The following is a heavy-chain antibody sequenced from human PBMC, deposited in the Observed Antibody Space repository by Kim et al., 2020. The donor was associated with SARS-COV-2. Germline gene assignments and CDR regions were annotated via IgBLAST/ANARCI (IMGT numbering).Heavy chain of an antibody. D-gene: IGHD6-13*01. V-gene: IGHV4-30-4*05. J-gene: IGHJ6*02. CDR3: ARGYGIFYGMDV. CDR2: T. Sequence: TYAHPSIKRRVTISVDTSKNQFSLTLSSVTAADTAVYFCARGYGIFYGMDVWGQGTTVTVSS.